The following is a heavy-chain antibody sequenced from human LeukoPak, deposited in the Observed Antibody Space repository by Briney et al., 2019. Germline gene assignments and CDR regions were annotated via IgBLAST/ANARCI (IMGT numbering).Heavy chain of an antibody. CDR1: GFTVSSNC. CDR2: IYSGGTT. Sequence: GGSLRLSCAASGFTVSSNCMSWVRQAPGKGLEWVSVIYSGGTTYYADSVKGRFTISRDNSKNTLYLQMNSLRAEDTAVYYCAAEFMTPWAFDIWGQGTMVTVSS. D-gene: IGHD3-16*01. V-gene: IGHV3-53*05. CDR3: AAEFMTPWAFDI. J-gene: IGHJ3*02.